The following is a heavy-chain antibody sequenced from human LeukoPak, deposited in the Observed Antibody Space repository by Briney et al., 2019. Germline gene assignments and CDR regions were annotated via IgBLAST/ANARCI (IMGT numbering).Heavy chain of an antibody. J-gene: IGHJ6*03. D-gene: IGHD2-2*01. CDR3: ARVPAAMPYYYYYYMDV. V-gene: IGHV3-21*01. Sequence: GGSLRLSCAASGFTFSSYEMNWVRQAPGKGLEWVSSISSSSSYIYYADSVKGRFTISRDNAKNSLYLQMNSLRAEDTAVYYCARVPAAMPYYYYYYMDVWGKGTTVTVSS. CDR1: GFTFSSYE. CDR2: ISSSSSYI.